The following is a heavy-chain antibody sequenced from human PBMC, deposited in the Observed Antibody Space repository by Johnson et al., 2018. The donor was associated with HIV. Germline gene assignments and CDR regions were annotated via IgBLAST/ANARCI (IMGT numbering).Heavy chain of an antibody. J-gene: IGHJ3*02. CDR3: AKGPNGQLDDAFHI. V-gene: IGHV3-30*18. Sequence: QVQLVESGGGLIQSGGSLRLSCAASGFTVSSNYMCWVRQAPGQGLEWVAVISSYGSNKYYADSVKGRFTISRDNSKNTLYLQMNSLRAEDTAVYYCAKGPNGQLDDAFHIWGQGTMVTVSS. D-gene: IGHD6-6*01. CDR1: GFTVSSNY. CDR2: ISSYGSNK.